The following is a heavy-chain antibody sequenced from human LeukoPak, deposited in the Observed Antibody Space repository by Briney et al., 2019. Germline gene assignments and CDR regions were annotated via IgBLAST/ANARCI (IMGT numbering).Heavy chain of an antibody. Sequence: SETLSLTCTVSGGSISSYYWSWIRQPAGKGLEWIGRIYTSGSTNYNPSLKSRVTISVDKSKNQFSLKLSSVTAADTAVYYCARFRSGVAATFHASAIRGQGTMVTVSS. CDR2: IYTSGST. CDR1: GGSISSYY. D-gene: IGHD3-10*01. J-gene: IGHJ3*02. V-gene: IGHV4-4*07. CDR3: ARFRSGVAATFHASAI.